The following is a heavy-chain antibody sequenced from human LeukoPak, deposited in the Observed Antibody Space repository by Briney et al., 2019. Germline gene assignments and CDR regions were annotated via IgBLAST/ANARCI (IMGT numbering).Heavy chain of an antibody. V-gene: IGHV4-39*01. Sequence: SETLFLTCTVSGGSITSSSYYWGWIRQPPGKGLEWIGNIYYGGTTYYNSSLKSRVTISEDTSKNRFSLILSSVTAADTAVYYYIDVWGKGTTVIVSS. CDR3: IDV. CDR2: IYYGGTT. CDR1: GGSITSSSYY. J-gene: IGHJ6*03.